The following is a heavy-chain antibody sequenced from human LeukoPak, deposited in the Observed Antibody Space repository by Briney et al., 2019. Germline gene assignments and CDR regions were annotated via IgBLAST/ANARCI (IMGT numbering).Heavy chain of an antibody. CDR3: AREGRGYSYGTFDY. CDR2: ISSSSSYT. CDR1: GFTFSDYY. V-gene: IGHV3-11*06. Sequence: GGSLRLSCSASGFTFSDYYMSWIRQAPGKGLEWVSYISSSSSYTNYVDSVKGRFTISRDNAKNSLYLQMNSLRAEDTAVYYCAREGRGYSYGTFDYWGQGTLVTVSS. J-gene: IGHJ4*02. D-gene: IGHD5-18*01.